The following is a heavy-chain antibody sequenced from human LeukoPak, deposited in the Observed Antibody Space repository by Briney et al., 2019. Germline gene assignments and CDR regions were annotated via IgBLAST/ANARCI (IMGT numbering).Heavy chain of an antibody. CDR1: GGSISSYY. J-gene: IGHJ4*02. CDR3: ASVLYCGADCYSGRYFFDY. Sequence: SETMSLTCTVSGGSISSYYWSWIRQPPGKGLEWIGYIYYSGSTNYNPSLKSRVTISVDTSKNQFSLKLSSVTAADTAVYYCASVLYCGADCYSGRYFFDYWGQGTLVTVSS. CDR2: IYYSGST. D-gene: IGHD2-21*02. V-gene: IGHV4-59*01.